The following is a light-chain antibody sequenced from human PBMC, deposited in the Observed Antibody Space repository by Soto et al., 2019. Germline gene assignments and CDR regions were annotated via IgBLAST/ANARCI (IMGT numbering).Light chain of an antibody. CDR2: GVS. CDR1: QTVSSY. V-gene: IGKV3-15*01. CDR3: HQYHYWWT. J-gene: IGKJ1*01. Sequence: EIVLTQSPATLSLSQGERATLAGRASQTVSSYLAWYQQKPGQAPRLIISGVSTRATGVPARFSGSGSGTEFTLTINGLQSEDFAVYYCHQYHYWWTFGQGTRVDIK.